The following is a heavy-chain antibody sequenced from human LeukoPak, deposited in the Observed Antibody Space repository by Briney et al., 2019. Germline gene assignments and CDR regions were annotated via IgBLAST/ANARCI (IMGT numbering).Heavy chain of an antibody. J-gene: IGHJ4*02. CDR3: AKDGSSWTFFNY. V-gene: IGHV4-4*07. CDR2: FHSTGTT. CDR1: GGSIDSNS. D-gene: IGHD6-13*01. Sequence: PSETLSLTCTVPGGSIDSNSWSWIRQPAGKGLEWIGRFHSTGTTNYNPSLKGRVPMSVDTSKKQFSLTLNSVTAAYTALYLCAKDGSSWTFFNYWGLGTLVTVSS.